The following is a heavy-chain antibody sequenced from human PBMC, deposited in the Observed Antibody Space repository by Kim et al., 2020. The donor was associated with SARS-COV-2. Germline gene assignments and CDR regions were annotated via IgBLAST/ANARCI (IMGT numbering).Heavy chain of an antibody. V-gene: IGHV3-43D*03. CDR2: ISWDGDNT. D-gene: IGHD3-10*01. CDR1: GFTFDDYA. J-gene: IGHJ6*02. CDR3: AKEVYYGSGSHEYYYYGMDL. Sequence: GGSLRLSCAASGFTFDDYAMHWVRQAPGKGLEWVSLISWDGDNTYYADSVKGRFTISRDNSENSLYLQMNSLRAEDTALYYCAKEVYYGSGSHEYYYYGMDLWGQGTTVTVSS.